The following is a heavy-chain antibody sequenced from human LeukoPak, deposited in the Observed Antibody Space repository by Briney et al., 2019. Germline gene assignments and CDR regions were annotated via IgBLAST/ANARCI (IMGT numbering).Heavy chain of an antibody. CDR2: IWYDGSNR. CDR1: GFTFSNFG. V-gene: IGHV3-33*01. J-gene: IGHJ2*01. Sequence: GGSLRLSCAASGFTFSNFGMHWVRQAPGKGLDWVAIIWYDGSNRYYADSVEGRFTISRDNSKNTLYLQINSLRAEDTAVYYCATVRGTAGNWYIGLWGRGTLVTVSS. D-gene: IGHD1-1*01. CDR3: ATVRGTAGNWYIGL.